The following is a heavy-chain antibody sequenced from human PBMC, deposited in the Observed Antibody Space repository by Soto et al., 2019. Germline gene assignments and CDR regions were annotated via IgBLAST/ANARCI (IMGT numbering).Heavy chain of an antibody. CDR1: GGSFSGYY. CDR3: ARLYPPLRGSSWLDY. CDR2: INHSGST. V-gene: IGHV4-34*01. J-gene: IGHJ4*01. D-gene: IGHD6-13*01. Sequence: SETLSLTCAVYGGSFSGYYWSWIRQPPGKGLEWIGEINHSGSTNYNPSLKSRVTISVDTSKNKFSLKLSSVTAADTAVYYCARLYPPLRGSSWLDYWGQGTLVT.